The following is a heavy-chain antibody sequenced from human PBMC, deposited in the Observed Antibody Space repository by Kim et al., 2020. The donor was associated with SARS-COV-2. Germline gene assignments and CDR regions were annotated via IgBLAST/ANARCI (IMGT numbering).Heavy chain of an antibody. V-gene: IGHV4-31*03. CDR2: IYYSGST. J-gene: IGHJ4*02. CDR3: ARGHPLRYFDWSPYYFDY. CDR1: GGSISSGGYY. Sequence: SETLSLTCTVSGGSISSGGYYWSWIRQHPGKGLEWIGYIYYSGSTYYNPSLKSRVTISVETSKNQFSLKLSSVTAADTAVYYCARGHPLRYFDWSPYYFDYWGQGTLVTVSS. D-gene: IGHD3-9*01.